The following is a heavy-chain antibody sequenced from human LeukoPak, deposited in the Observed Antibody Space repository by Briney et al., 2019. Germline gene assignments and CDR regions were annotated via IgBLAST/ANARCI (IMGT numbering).Heavy chain of an antibody. D-gene: IGHD2-15*01. CDR1: GYTFTSYY. J-gene: IGHJ4*02. V-gene: IGHV1-46*01. Sequence: ASVKVSCKASGYTFTSYYMHWVRQAPGQGLEWMGIINPSGGRTSYAQKFQGRVTMTRDMSTSTVYMELSSLRSEDTAVYYCARDGEGYCGGDCYGYWGQGTLVTVSS. CDR2: INPSGGRT. CDR3: ARDGEGYCGGDCYGY.